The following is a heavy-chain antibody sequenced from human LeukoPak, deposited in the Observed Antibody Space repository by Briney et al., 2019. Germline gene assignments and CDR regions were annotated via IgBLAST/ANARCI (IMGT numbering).Heavy chain of an antibody. Sequence: GGSLRLSCAASGFNFASNWMHWVRQTPGKGLMWVSRINSGGSGTSYADSVEGRFTISRDNAKNTLYLQMNSLRAEDTAVYYCAKDVPPHAFDIWGQGTMVTVSS. V-gene: IGHV3-74*01. CDR3: AKDVPPHAFDI. CDR2: INSGGSGT. J-gene: IGHJ3*02. CDR1: GFNFASNW.